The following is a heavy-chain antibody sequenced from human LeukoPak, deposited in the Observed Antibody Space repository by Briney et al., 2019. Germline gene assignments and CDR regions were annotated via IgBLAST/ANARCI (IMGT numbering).Heavy chain of an antibody. J-gene: IGHJ4*02. CDR1: GGSISSGGYY. CDR2: IYYSGST. CDR3: ASITMVRGVNY. Sequence: SETLSLTCTVSGGSISSGGYYWSWIRQPPGKGLEWIGYIYYSGSTYYNPSLKSRVTISVDTSKNQFSLKLSSVTAADTAVYYCASITMVRGVNYWGQGTLVTVSS. V-gene: IGHV4-30-4*08. D-gene: IGHD3-10*01.